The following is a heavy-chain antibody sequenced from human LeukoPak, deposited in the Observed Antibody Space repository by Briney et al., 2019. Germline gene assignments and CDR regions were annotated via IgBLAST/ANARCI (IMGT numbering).Heavy chain of an antibody. V-gene: IGHV3-23*01. CDR2: ISGSGGST. J-gene: IGHJ4*02. CDR1: GFTSSSYA. D-gene: IGHD3-10*01. CDR3: AKDGGFGELLYYYFDY. Sequence: GGSLRLSCAASGFTSSSYAMSWVRQAPGKGLEWVSAISGSGGSTYYADSVKGRFTISRDNSKNTLYLQMNSLRAEDTAVYYCAKDGGFGELLYYYFDYWGQGTLVTVSS.